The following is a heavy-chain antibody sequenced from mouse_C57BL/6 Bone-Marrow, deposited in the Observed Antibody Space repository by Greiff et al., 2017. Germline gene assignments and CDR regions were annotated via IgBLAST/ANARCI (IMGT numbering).Heavy chain of an antibody. CDR3: ASSEALYYGTNLYFDV. Sequence: QVQLQQSGAELVRPGASVKLSCKASGYTFTDYYINWVKQRPGQGLEWIARIYPGSGNTYYNEKFKGKATLTAEKSSSTAYMQLSSLTSEDSAVYFCASSEALYYGTNLYFDVWGTGTTVTVSS. CDR2: IYPGSGNT. V-gene: IGHV1-76*01. CDR1: GYTFTDYY. D-gene: IGHD1-1*01. J-gene: IGHJ1*03.